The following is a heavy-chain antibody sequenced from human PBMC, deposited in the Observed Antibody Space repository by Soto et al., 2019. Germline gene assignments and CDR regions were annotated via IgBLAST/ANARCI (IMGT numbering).Heavy chain of an antibody. CDR2: LYSGGST. CDR3: ARDRPGDEGDGFDI. J-gene: IGHJ3*02. V-gene: IGHV3-53*02. D-gene: IGHD3-10*01. Sequence: EVQLVETGGGLIQPGGSLRLSCAASGLTVSSNYMNWVRQAPGKGLEWVSVLYSGGSTHSAGSVKGRFIISRDNSKNTLYLQMNSLRVEDTAVYYCARDRPGDEGDGFDIWGHGTMVTVSS. CDR1: GLTVSSNY.